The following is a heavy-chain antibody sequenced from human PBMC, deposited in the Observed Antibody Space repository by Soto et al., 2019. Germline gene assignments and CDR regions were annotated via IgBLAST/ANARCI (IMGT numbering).Heavy chain of an antibody. Sequence: SETLSLTCTVSGASMNSYHWSLIRQPAGKGLEWIGHIHSSGSTNYNPSLKSRVTMSVDTSKNQFSLRLMSLTAADTAVYYCARDQVVAAACFTWFDPWGQGSLVTVSS. CDR3: ARDQVVAAACFTWFDP. J-gene: IGHJ5*02. CDR1: GASMNSYH. V-gene: IGHV4-4*07. CDR2: IHSSGST. D-gene: IGHD6-13*01.